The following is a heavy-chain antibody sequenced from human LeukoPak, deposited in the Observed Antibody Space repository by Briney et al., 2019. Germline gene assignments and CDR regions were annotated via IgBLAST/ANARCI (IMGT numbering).Heavy chain of an antibody. CDR3: ARETKTYYYDSSGYYGFGAFDI. Sequence: SETLSLTCTVSGGSISSSSYYWGWIRQPPGKGLEWIGRIYTSGSTNYNPSLKSRVTMSVDTSKNQFSLKLSSVTAADTAVYYCARETKTYYYDSSGYYGFGAFDIWGQGTMVTVSS. CDR2: IYTSGST. J-gene: IGHJ3*02. V-gene: IGHV4-39*07. D-gene: IGHD3-22*01. CDR1: GGSISSSSYY.